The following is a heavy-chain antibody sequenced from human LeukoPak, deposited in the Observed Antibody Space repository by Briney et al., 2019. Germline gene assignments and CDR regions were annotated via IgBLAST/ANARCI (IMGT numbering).Heavy chain of an antibody. V-gene: IGHV4-34*01. CDR3: ARVTRGSSVDY. J-gene: IGHJ4*02. Sequence: SETLSLTCAVYGGSFSGYYWSWIRQPPGKGLEWIGEINHSGSTNYNPSLKSRVTISVDTSKNQFSLKLSSVTAADTAVYCCARVTRGSSVDYWGQGTLVTVSS. CDR1: GGSFSGYY. D-gene: IGHD1-26*01. CDR2: INHSGST.